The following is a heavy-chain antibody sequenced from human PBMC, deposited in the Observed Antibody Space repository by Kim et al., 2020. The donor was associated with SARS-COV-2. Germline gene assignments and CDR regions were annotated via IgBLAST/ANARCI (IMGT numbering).Heavy chain of an antibody. D-gene: IGHD4-17*01. CDR1: GGSISSSSYY. Sequence: SETLSLTCTVSGGSISSSSYYWGWIRQPPGKGLEWIGSIYYSGSTYYNPSLKSRVTISVDTSKNQFSLKLSSVTAADTAVYYCARLSGTTAFLDYWGQGTLVTVSS. V-gene: IGHV4-39*01. CDR3: ARLSGTTAFLDY. J-gene: IGHJ4*02. CDR2: IYYSGST.